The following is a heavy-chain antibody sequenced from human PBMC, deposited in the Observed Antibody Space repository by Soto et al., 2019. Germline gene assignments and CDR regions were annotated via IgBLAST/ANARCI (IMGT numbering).Heavy chain of an antibody. CDR2: IYYSGST. D-gene: IGHD4-17*01. CDR3: AKDYGDDDAFDI. Sequence: SETLSLTCTVSGGSISSSSYYWGWIRQPPGKGLEWIGSIYYSGSTYYNPSLKSRVTISVDTSKNQFSLKLSSVTAADTAVYYCAKDYGDDDAFDIWGQGTMVIVSS. CDR1: GGSISSSSYY. V-gene: IGHV4-39*01. J-gene: IGHJ3*02.